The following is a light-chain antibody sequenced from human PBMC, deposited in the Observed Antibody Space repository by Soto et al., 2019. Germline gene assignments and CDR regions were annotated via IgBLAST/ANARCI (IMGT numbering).Light chain of an antibody. V-gene: IGLV2-23*01. CDR3: CSNAAGSTYV. CDR1: NSDVGSHHL. Sequence: QSALTQPASVSGSPGQSITISCTGTNSDVGSHHLVSWYQQYPGKAPKLIIFEANKRPSGVSNRFSASKSGSTAPLTISGLQAEDEADYYCCSNAAGSTYVFGSGTKVTVL. CDR2: EAN. J-gene: IGLJ1*01.